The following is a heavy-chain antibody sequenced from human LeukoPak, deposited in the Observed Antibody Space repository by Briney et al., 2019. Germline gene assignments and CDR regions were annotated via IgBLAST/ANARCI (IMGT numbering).Heavy chain of an antibody. Sequence: GGSLRLSCAASGFPFSSYWMHWVRQAPGKGLVWVSRINSDGSDIAYADSVKGRFTVSRDNAKNTLYLQMNSLRAEDTAVYYCVKPLYSTSNWFDPWGQGTLVTVSS. J-gene: IGHJ5*02. CDR2: INSDGSDI. CDR1: GFPFSSYW. V-gene: IGHV3-74*03. CDR3: VKPLYSTSNWFDP. D-gene: IGHD6-6*01.